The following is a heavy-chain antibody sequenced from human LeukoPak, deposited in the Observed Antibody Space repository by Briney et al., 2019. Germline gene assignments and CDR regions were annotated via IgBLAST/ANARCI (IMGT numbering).Heavy chain of an antibody. V-gene: IGHV1-69*06. CDR2: IIPIFGTA. CDR3: ARRTVVTPGAFDI. J-gene: IGHJ3*02. Sequence: SVKVSCKASGGTFSSYAISWVRQAPGQGLEWMGGIIPIFGTANYAQKFQGRVTITADKSTSTAYMELSSLRSEDTAVYYCARRTVVTPGAFDIWGQGTMVTVSS. CDR1: GGTFSSYA. D-gene: IGHD4-23*01.